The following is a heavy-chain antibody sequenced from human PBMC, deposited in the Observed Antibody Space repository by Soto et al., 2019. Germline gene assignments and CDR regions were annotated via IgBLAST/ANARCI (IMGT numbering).Heavy chain of an antibody. CDR3: ARDGVVVAATNYYYYGMDV. CDR2: IWYDGSNK. J-gene: IGHJ6*02. V-gene: IGHV3-33*01. D-gene: IGHD2-15*01. CDR1: GFTFSSYG. Sequence: QVQLVESGGGVVQPGRSLRLSCAASGFTFSSYGMHWVRQAPGKGLEWVAVIWYDGSNKYYADSVKGRFTISRDNSKNTLYLQMNSLRAEDTAVYYCARDGVVVAATNYYYYGMDVWGQGTTVTVSS.